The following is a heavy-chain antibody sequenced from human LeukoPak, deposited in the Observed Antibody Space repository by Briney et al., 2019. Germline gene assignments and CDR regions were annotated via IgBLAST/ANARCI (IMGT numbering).Heavy chain of an antibody. CDR2: ISAYNGNT. D-gene: IGHD3-10*01. CDR3: ARDHYYGSGSYHIDY. Sequence: ASVKVSCKASGYTFTSYGISWVRQAPGQGLEWMRWISAYNGNTNYAQKLQGRVTMTTDTSTSTAYMELRSLRSDDTAVYYCARDHYYGSGSYHIDYWGQGTLVTVSS. V-gene: IGHV1-18*01. J-gene: IGHJ4*02. CDR1: GYTFTSYG.